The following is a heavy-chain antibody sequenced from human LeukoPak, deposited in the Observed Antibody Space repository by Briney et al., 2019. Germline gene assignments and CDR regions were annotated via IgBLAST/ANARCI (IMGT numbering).Heavy chain of an antibody. D-gene: IGHD3-10*01. CDR2: IRSSGSTI. CDR1: GFTFSDYY. J-gene: IGHJ6*03. CDR3: ARVRDYYGSRSYYRPIYYYYYMDV. V-gene: IGHV3-11*04. Sequence: GGSLRLSCAASGFTFSDYYMSWIRRAPGRGLEWVLYIRSSGSTIYYADSVKGGFTISRDNAKNSLYLQKNSLGAEDTAVYYCARVRDYYGSRSYYRPIYYYYYMDVWGKGTTVTVSS.